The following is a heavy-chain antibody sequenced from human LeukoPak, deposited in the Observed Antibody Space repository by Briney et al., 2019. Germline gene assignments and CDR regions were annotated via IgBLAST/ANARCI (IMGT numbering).Heavy chain of an antibody. D-gene: IGHD3-3*01. CDR1: GFAFSSYS. Sequence: GGSLRLSCAASGFAFSSYSMNWVRQAPGKGLEWVSTLSSNGYYIYYADSVRGRFTISRDSSQNSLYLQMNSLRVEDTAVYFCARDLSSGHPGGFDYWGQGNLVTVSS. J-gene: IGHJ4*02. CDR2: LSSNGYYI. V-gene: IGHV3-21*01. CDR3: ARDLSSGHPGGFDY.